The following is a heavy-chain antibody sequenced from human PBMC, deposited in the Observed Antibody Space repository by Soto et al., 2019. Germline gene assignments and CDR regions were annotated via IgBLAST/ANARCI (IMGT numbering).Heavy chain of an antibody. D-gene: IGHD1-26*01. CDR2: TRNKANSYTT. Sequence: GGSLRLSCAASGFTFSDHYMDWVRQAPGKGLEWVGRTRNKANSYTTEYAASVKGRFTISRDDSKNSLYLQMNSLKTEDTAVYYCARAGGYSGHFDYWGQGTLVTVSS. V-gene: IGHV3-72*01. CDR3: ARAGGYSGHFDY. J-gene: IGHJ4*02. CDR1: GFTFSDHY.